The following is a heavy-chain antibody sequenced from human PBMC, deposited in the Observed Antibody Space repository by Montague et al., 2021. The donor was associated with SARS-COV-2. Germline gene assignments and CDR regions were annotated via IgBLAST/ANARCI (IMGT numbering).Heavy chain of an antibody. J-gene: IGHJ4*02. D-gene: IGHD3-16*01. CDR1: GDSITSSF. Sequence: SETLSLTCTVSGDSITSSFWTWVRQPPGKGLEWIGYIYYGGSTTYTPSLKSRVTISVDVSKNQFSLKLSSVTAADTAVYYCARGAFRGVIDHWGQGTLVTVSS. V-gene: IGHV4-59*01. CDR2: IYYGGST. CDR3: ARGAFRGVIDH.